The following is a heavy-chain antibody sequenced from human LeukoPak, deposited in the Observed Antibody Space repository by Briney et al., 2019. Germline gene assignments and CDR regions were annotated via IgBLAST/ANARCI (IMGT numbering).Heavy chain of an antibody. CDR3: ARGPGGYDN. CDR1: GFTFSNYW. V-gene: IGHV3-74*01. CDR2: IKTDGSST. Sequence: PGGSLRLSCAASGFTFSNYWMHWVRQAPGKGLAWVPRIKTDGSSTTYADSVKGRFTISRDNSKNTLFLQMNRLRVEDTAVYYCARGPGGYDNWGQGTLVTVYS. D-gene: IGHD3-16*01. J-gene: IGHJ4*02.